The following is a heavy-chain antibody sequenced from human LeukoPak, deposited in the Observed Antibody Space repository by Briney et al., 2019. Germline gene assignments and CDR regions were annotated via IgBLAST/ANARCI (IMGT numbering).Heavy chain of an antibody. CDR1: GFIFSNYA. CDR3: AKIATTYYYDSSGYYPDAFDI. J-gene: IGHJ3*02. V-gene: IGHV3-23*01. D-gene: IGHD3-22*01. CDR2: ISGSGGST. Sequence: PGGSLRLSCAASGFIFSNYAMSWVRQAPGKGLEWVSTISGSGGSTYYADSVKGRFTISRDNSKNTLYLQMNSLRAEDTAVYYCAKIATTYYYDSSGYYPDAFDIWGQGTMVTVSS.